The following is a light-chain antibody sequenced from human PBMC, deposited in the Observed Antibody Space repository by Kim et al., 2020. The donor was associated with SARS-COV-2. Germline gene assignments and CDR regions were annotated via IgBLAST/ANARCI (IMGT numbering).Light chain of an antibody. J-gene: IGLJ3*02. CDR2: DRT. V-gene: IGLV2-14*03. Sequence: QSRTISCTGSHSDIGNSTYVSWYKQPPGKAPKLIIYDRTYRPSGVSSRFSASKSGNTASLTISGLQADDEADYYCSSYTSSSTLGVFGGGTQLTVL. CDR3: SSYTSSSTLGV. CDR1: HSDIGNSTY.